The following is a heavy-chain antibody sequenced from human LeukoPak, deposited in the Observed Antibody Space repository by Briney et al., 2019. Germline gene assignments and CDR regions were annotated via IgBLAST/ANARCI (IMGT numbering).Heavy chain of an antibody. CDR1: GFTFSSYW. CDR3: AKDLTWNTADY. CDR2: VNTDGRTT. J-gene: IGHJ4*02. V-gene: IGHV3-74*01. Sequence: GGSLRLSCAASGFTFSSYWMHWFRQAPGKGLVWVSRVNTDGRTTGYADSVRGRFTISRDNAKNTLYLQMNGLRAEDTAVYYCAKDLTWNTADYWGQGTLVTVSS. D-gene: IGHD1/OR15-1a*01.